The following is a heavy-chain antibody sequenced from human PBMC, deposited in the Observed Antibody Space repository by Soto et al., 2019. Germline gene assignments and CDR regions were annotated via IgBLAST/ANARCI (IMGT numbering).Heavy chain of an antibody. CDR2: ISAYNGNT. D-gene: IGHD2-8*01. V-gene: IGHV1-18*01. Sequence: ASVKVSGKASGYTFTSYGISWVRQAPGQGLEWMGWISAYNGNTNYAQKLQGRVTMTTDTSTSTAYMELRSLRSDDTAVYYCARDKEGDCTNGVSSASYYYYGMDVWGQGTTVTVSS. CDR1: GYTFTSYG. J-gene: IGHJ6*02. CDR3: ARDKEGDCTNGVSSASYYYYGMDV.